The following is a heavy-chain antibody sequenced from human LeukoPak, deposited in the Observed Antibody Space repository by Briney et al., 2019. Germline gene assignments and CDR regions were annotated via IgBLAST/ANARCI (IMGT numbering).Heavy chain of an antibody. CDR3: AKGGLAARQPFDY. Sequence: PGRSLRLSCAASGFTFSHYAMHWVRRPPGKGLEWVTFVSAEGDRRYYADSVKGRFTISRDDSKSSLYLQMNSLRAEDTAVYYCAKGGLAARQPFDYWGQGTLVTVSS. CDR1: GFTFSHYA. CDR2: VSAEGDRR. D-gene: IGHD6-6*01. V-gene: IGHV3-30*07. J-gene: IGHJ4*02.